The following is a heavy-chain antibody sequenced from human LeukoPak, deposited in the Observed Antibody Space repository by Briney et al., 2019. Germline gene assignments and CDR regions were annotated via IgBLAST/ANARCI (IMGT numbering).Heavy chain of an antibody. D-gene: IGHD3-10*01. CDR3: AKDPEYAGSPYLYYGMDV. Sequence: GGSLRLSCAASGFTSSNYGMHWVRQAPGKGLEWVAVISYDGSKTYYADSVKGRFTISRDNSKKTLYLQMNSLKTEDTALYHCAKDPEYAGSPYLYYGMDVWGQGTTVTVSS. CDR2: ISYDGSKT. CDR1: GFTSSNYG. J-gene: IGHJ6*02. V-gene: IGHV3-30*18.